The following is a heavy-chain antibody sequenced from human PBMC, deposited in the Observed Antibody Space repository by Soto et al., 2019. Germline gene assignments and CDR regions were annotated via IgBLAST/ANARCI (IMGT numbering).Heavy chain of an antibody. Sequence: SETLSLTCTVSGGSISSYYWSWFRQPPGKGLEWIGYIYYSGSTNYNPSLKSRVTISVDTSKNQFSLKLSSVTAADTAVYYCARGVRYLGWFASWGQRTPVIGSS. CDR1: GGSISSYY. CDR2: IYYSGST. CDR3: ARGVRYLGWFAS. D-gene: IGHD3-9*01. J-gene: IGHJ5*01. V-gene: IGHV4-59*01.